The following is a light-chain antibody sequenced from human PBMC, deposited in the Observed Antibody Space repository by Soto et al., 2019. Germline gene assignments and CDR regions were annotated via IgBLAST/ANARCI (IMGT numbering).Light chain of an antibody. V-gene: IGKV3-11*01. CDR1: QSVSSN. CDR3: QQRSNWPPIT. J-gene: IGKJ5*01. Sequence: EIVLTQSPATLSLSPGERAALSCGASQSVSSNYLAWYQQKPGQAPRLLIYDASNRATGIPARFSGSGSGTDFTLTISSLEPEDFAVYYCQQRSNWPPITFGQGTRLENK. CDR2: DAS.